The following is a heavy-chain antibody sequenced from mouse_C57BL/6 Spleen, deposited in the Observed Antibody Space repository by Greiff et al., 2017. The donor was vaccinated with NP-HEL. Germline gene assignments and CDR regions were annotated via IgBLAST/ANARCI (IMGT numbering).Heavy chain of an antibody. V-gene: IGHV1-72*01. Sequence: VQLQQSGAELVKPGASVKLSCKASGYTFTSYWMHWVKQRPGRGLEWIGRIDPNSGGTKYNEKFKSKATLTVDKPSSTAYMQLRSLTSEDSAVYYCARTITTVVAPYFDVWGTGTTVTVSS. J-gene: IGHJ1*03. CDR1: GYTFTSYW. CDR2: IDPNSGGT. D-gene: IGHD1-1*01. CDR3: ARTITTVVAPYFDV.